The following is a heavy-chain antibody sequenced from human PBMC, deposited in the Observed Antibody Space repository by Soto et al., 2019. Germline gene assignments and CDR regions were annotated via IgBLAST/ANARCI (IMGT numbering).Heavy chain of an antibody. Sequence: QVQLVQSGAEVKKPGSSVKVSCKASGGTFSSYTISWVRQAPGQGLEWMGRIIPILGIANYAQKFQGRVTSTADKSTSTAYMELSSLRSEDTAVYYCARVDPSGYSSGWYDGFDYWGQGTLVTVSS. V-gene: IGHV1-69*02. CDR3: ARVDPSGYSSGWYDGFDY. J-gene: IGHJ4*02. D-gene: IGHD6-19*01. CDR1: GGTFSSYT. CDR2: IIPILGIA.